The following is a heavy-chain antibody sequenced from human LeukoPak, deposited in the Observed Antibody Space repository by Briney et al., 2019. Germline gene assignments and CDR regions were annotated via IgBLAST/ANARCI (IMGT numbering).Heavy chain of an antibody. D-gene: IGHD4-17*01. Sequence: PGGSLRLSCTASGFTFGDYAMSWVRQAPGKGLEWVGFIRSKAYGGTTEYAASVKGRFTISRDDSKSIAYLQMNSLKTEDTAVYYCTRVIYGDYEGYWIDYWGQGTLVTVSS. J-gene: IGHJ4*02. CDR1: GFTFGDYA. V-gene: IGHV3-49*04. CDR2: IRSKAYGGTT. CDR3: TRVIYGDYEGYWIDY.